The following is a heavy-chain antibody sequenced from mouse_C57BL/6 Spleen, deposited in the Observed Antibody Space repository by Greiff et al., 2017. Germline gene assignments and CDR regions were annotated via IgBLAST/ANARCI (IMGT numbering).Heavy chain of an antibody. CDR3: AREEAANWVAWFAY. V-gene: IGHV1-72*01. CDR2: IDPNSGGT. Sequence: QVQLQQPGAELVKPGASVKLSCKASGYTFTSYWMHWVKQRPGRGLEWIGRIDPNSGGTKYNEKFKSKATLTVDKPSSTAYMQLSSLTSEDSAVYKCAREEAANWVAWFAYWGQGTLVTVSA. CDR1: GYTFTSYW. J-gene: IGHJ3*01. D-gene: IGHD4-1*01.